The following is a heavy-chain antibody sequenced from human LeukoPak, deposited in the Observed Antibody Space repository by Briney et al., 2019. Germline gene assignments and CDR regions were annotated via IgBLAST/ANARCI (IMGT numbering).Heavy chain of an antibody. D-gene: IGHD5-18*01. Sequence: ASVKVSCKASGYTFTSYDINWVRQATGQGLEWMGWMNPNSGNTGYAQKFQGRVTMTEDTSTDIAYMELSSLRSEDTAVYYCATGDTAMVTLDYWGQGTLVTVSS. CDR3: ATGDTAMVTLDY. CDR1: GYTFTSYD. J-gene: IGHJ4*02. CDR2: MNPNSGNT. V-gene: IGHV1-8*01.